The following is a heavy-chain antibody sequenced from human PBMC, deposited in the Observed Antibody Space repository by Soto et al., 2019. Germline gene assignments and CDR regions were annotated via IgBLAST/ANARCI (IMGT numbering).Heavy chain of an antibody. CDR3: AGTRSGWLHDAFDI. D-gene: IGHD6-19*01. CDR2: ISSSSSYI. V-gene: IGHV3-21*01. CDR1: GFTFSSYS. J-gene: IGHJ3*02. Sequence: GGSLRLSCAASGFTFSSYSMNWVRQAPGKGLEWVSSISSSSSYIYYADSVKGRFTISRDNAKNSLYLQMNSLRAEDTAVYYCAGTRSGWLHDAFDIWGQGTMVTVSS.